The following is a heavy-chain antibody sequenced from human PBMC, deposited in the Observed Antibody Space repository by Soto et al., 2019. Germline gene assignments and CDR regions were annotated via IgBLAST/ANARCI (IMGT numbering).Heavy chain of an antibody. J-gene: IGHJ5*02. CDR1: GGSFSGYY. Sequence: SETLSLTCAVYGGSFSGYYWSWIRQPPGKGLEWIGEINHSGSTNYNPSLKSRVTISVDTSKNQFSLKLSSVTAADTAVYYWAECVVVPAAAGGNWVDPWGQGTLVTVSS. D-gene: IGHD2-2*01. CDR3: AECVVVPAAAGGNWVDP. CDR2: INHSGST. V-gene: IGHV4-34*01.